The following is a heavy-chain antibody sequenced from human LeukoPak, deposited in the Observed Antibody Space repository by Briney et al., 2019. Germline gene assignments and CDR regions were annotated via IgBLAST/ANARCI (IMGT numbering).Heavy chain of an antibody. CDR2: ISGSGGST. CDR3: ARSVRGYYYYYMDV. D-gene: IGHD3-16*01. Sequence: GGSLRLSCAASGFTFSSYAMSWVRQAPGKGLEWVSAISGSGGSTYYADSVKGRFTISRDNSKNTLYLQMGSLRAEDMAVYYCARSVRGYYYYYMDVWGKGTTVTVSS. J-gene: IGHJ6*03. V-gene: IGHV3-23*01. CDR1: GFTFSSYA.